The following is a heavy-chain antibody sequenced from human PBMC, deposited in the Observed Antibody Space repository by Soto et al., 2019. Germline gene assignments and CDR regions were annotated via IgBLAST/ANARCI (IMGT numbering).Heavy chain of an antibody. CDR2: INHSGST. J-gene: IGHJ3*02. Sequence: QVQLQQWGAGLLKPSETLSLTCAVYGGSFSAHYWSWIRQPPGKGLEWIGEINHSGSTNYNPSLKSRVSISLDTSNTQCSLNLSSVSAADAAVYYCARHSGTYYGAFDMWGQGTVVTVSS. V-gene: IGHV4-34*01. CDR3: ARHSGTYYGAFDM. CDR1: GGSFSAHY. D-gene: IGHD1-26*01.